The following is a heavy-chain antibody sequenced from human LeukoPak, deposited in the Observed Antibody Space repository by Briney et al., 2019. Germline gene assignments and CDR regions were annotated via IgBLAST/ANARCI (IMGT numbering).Heavy chain of an antibody. CDR1: GFTFSRYA. CDR2: ISGSGGST. D-gene: IGHD2-8*01. CDR3: AKDRTYCTNAICYNAFDI. Sequence: GGSLRLSCAASGFTFSRYAMSWVRQAPGKGLEWVSTISGSGGSTYYADSGKGRFTVSRDNSKNTLYLQMNSLRAEDTAVYYCAKDRTYCTNAICYNAFDIWGQGTMITVSS. V-gene: IGHV3-23*01. J-gene: IGHJ3*02.